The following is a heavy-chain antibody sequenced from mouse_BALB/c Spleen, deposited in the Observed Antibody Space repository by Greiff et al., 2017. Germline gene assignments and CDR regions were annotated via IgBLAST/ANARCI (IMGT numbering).Heavy chain of an antibody. CDR2: ISTYYGDA. J-gene: IGHJ1*01. V-gene: IGHV1S137*01. CDR1: GYTFTDYA. CDR3: ASSGNYYGSSYGYIDV. D-gene: IGHD1-1*01. Sequence: QVQLQQSGAELVRPGVSVKISCKGSGYTFTDYAMHWVKQSHAKSLEWIGVISTYYGDASYNQKFKGKATMTVDKSSSTAYMELARLTSEDSAIYYCASSGNYYGSSYGYIDVWGAGTTVTVSS.